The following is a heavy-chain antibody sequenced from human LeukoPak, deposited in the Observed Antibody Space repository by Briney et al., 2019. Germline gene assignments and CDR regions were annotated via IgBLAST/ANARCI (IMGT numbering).Heavy chain of an antibody. CDR2: VYYSGSA. Sequence: PSETLSLICTVSGDSISSYYWSWIRQPPGKGLEWIGYVYYSGSANYNPSLKSRVTIFVDTSKSQFSLVVSSVTAADTAVYYCATSYYDYDRWDYWGQGALVTVPS. CDR1: GDSISSYY. D-gene: IGHD3-16*01. CDR3: ATSYYDYDRWDY. J-gene: IGHJ4*02. V-gene: IGHV4-59*01.